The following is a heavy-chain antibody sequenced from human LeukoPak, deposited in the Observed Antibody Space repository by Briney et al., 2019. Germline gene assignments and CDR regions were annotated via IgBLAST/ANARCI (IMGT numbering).Heavy chain of an antibody. D-gene: IGHD2-2*01. V-gene: IGHV4-39*07. CDR1: GGSISSSSYY. CDR3: ARALPAHYY. J-gene: IGHJ4*02. Sequence: SESLSLTCTVSGGSISSSSYYWGWIRQPPGKGLEWIGSIYYSGSTYYNPSLKSRVTISVDTSKNQFSLKLSSVTAADTAVYYCARALPAHYYWGQGTLDTVSS. CDR2: IYYSGST.